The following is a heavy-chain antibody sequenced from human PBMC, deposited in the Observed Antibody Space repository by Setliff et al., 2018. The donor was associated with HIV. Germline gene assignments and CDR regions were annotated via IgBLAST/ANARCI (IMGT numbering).Heavy chain of an antibody. Sequence: ASVKVSCKASGYTFTTYGISWVRQAPGHGLEWMGWISPNFGHTKYAQRFLDRVAMTIDTSTSTFYMELSSLRSEDTAVYYCARGDIVVRSPPFDDWGQGTLVTVSS. CDR3: ARGDIVVRSPPFDD. V-gene: IGHV1-18*01. D-gene: IGHD2-15*01. J-gene: IGHJ4*02. CDR2: ISPNFGHT. CDR1: GYTFTTYG.